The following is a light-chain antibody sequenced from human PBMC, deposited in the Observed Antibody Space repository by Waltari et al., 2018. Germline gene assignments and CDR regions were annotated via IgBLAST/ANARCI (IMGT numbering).Light chain of an antibody. Sequence: DIQLTQSPSFLSASVGDRVTITCRASQGISSYLAWYQQKPGKAPKLLIYAASTLQSGVPSRFSGSRSGTEFTLTISRLLPEDFATYYCQQLNSYPLPFGGGTKVELK. CDR1: QGISSY. V-gene: IGKV1-9*01. CDR2: AAS. CDR3: QQLNSYPLP. J-gene: IGKJ4*01.